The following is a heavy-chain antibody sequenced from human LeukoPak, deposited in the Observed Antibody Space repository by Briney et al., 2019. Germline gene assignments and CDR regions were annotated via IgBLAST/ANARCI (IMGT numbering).Heavy chain of an antibody. D-gene: IGHD2-15*01. CDR2: ISDTGGNT. V-gene: IGHV3-23*01. CDR1: GFTFGSYA. J-gene: IGHJ4*02. Sequence: GGSLRLSCAAYGFTFGSYAMGWVRQAPGKGLEWVSTISDTGGNTYYTDSVKGRFTISRDNSKSPLYLLMTSLRGEDTALYLCAKESERRVCCGGSFYPLRYWGRGTRVTVPS. CDR3: AKESERRVCCGGSFYPLRY.